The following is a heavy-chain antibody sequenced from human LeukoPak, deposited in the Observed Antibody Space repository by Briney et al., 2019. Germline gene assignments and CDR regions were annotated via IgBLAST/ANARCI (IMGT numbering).Heavy chain of an antibody. V-gene: IGHV4-34*01. CDR1: GGSFSGYY. J-gene: IGHJ4*02. CDR3: ASVRVRSFDY. Sequence: SETLSLTCAVYGGSFSGYYWSWIRQPPGKGLEWIGEINHSGSTNYHPSLKSRVTISVDTSKNQFSLKLSSVTAADTAVYYCASVRVRSFDYWGQGTLVTVSS. D-gene: IGHD3-10*01. CDR2: INHSGST.